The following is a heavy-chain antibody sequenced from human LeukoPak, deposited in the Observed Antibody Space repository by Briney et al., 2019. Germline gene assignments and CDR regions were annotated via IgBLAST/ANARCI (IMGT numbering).Heavy chain of an antibody. J-gene: IGHJ4*02. D-gene: IGHD6-19*01. Sequence: GGSLRLSCAASGFTLNTYNMHWVRQATGKRLEWVSAIGPAADTYYSDSVKGRFTISSENAKNSLYLQMNDMGAGDTAVYYCARVRFSAWILDYWGQGTLVTVSS. V-gene: IGHV3-13*01. CDR1: GFTLNTYN. CDR3: ARVRFSAWILDY. CDR2: IGPAADT.